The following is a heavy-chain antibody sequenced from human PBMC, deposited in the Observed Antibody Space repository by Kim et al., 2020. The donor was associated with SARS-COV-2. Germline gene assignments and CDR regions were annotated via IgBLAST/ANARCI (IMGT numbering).Heavy chain of an antibody. CDR3: ATGCIMITCGGVIVMYQSEN. V-gene: IGHV3-23*01. CDR1: GFTFSSYA. Sequence: GGSLRLSCAASGFTFSSYAMSWVRQAPGKGLEWVSAISGSGGSTYYADSVKGRFTISRDNSKNTLYLQMNSLRAEDTAVYYCATGCIMITCGGVIVMYQSENCGQGTLVTVSS. D-gene: IGHD3-16*02. J-gene: IGHJ4*02. CDR2: ISGSGGST.